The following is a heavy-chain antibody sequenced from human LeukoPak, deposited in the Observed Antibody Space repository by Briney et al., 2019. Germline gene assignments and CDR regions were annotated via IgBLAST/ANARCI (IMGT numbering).Heavy chain of an antibody. CDR3: ARGGDSSGYYYPVFDY. CDR1: GGSISRYY. V-gene: IGHV4-59*01. J-gene: IGHJ4*02. Sequence: SETLSLTCTVSGGSISRYYWTWFRQPPGKGLEWIGYIYYSGSTNYNPSLKSRVTISVDTSKNQFSLKLSSVTAADTAVYYCARGGDSSGYYYPVFDYWGQGTLVTVSS. CDR2: IYYSGST. D-gene: IGHD3-22*01.